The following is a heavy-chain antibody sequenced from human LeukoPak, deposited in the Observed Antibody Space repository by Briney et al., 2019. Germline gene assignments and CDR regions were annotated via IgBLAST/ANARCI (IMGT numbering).Heavy chain of an antibody. CDR3: AKGGVVGTTLLFDY. V-gene: IGHV3-23*01. Sequence: PGGSLRLSCAGSGFTFSSYGMTWVRQAPGKGPEWVSTTSGSDGRTYYADSVKGRFTISRDNSKNMVYLEMNSLRAEDTAVYYCAKGGVVGTTLLFDYWGQGTLVTASS. J-gene: IGHJ4*02. D-gene: IGHD1-26*01. CDR2: TSGSDGRT. CDR1: GFTFSSYG.